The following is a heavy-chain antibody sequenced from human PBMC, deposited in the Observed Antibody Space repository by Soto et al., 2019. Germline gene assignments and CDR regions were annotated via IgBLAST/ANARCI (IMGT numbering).Heavy chain of an antibody. J-gene: IGHJ4*02. CDR2: ISYDGSNK. D-gene: IGHD3-16*02. CDR3: ARDLEDYVWGSYRYHPKFDY. CDR1: GFTFISYA. V-gene: IGHV3-30-3*01. Sequence: LRLSYAASGFTFISYAMHWVRQAPGKGLEWVAVISYDGSNKYYADSVKGRFTISRDNSKNTLYLQMNSLRAEDTAVYYCARDLEDYVWGSYRYHPKFDYWGQGTLVTVSS.